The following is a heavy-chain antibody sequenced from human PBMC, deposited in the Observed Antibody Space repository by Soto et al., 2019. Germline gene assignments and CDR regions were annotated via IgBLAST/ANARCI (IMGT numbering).Heavy chain of an antibody. CDR2: IRHDGTT. Sequence: QVQLQESSPGLVKPSGTLSLTCAVSGGSISSRNWWSWVRQAPGKGLEWIGEIRHDGTTNYHPSLKSRVTISVDKSKNQFSLNLSSVTAADTAVYYCARDRDSSDTGGMDVWGQGTTVTVSS. V-gene: IGHV4-4*02. CDR3: ARDRDSSDTGGMDV. D-gene: IGHD3-22*01. CDR1: GGSISSRNW. J-gene: IGHJ6*02.